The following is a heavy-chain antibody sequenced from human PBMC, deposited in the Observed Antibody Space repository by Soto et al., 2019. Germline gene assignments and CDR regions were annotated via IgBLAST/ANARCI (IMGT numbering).Heavy chain of an antibody. CDR2: INSDGSST. V-gene: IGHV3-74*01. J-gene: IGHJ6*04. CDR3: ARGYGSGSYYKAYV. CDR1: GFSFNNYA. Sequence: PGGSLRLSCAASGFSFNNYAMGWVRQAPGKGLEWVSRINSDGSSTSYADSVKGRFTISRANAKNTLYLQMNSLRAEDTAVYYCARGYGSGSYYKAYVWGKGTTVTVSS. D-gene: IGHD3-10*01.